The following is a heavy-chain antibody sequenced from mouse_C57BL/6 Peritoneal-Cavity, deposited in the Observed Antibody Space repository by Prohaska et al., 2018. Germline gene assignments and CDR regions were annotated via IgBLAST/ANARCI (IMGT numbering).Heavy chain of an antibody. Sequence: EVNLEESGGGLVQPGGSMNLSCVASGFPFINYWMNWVRQSPEKGLEWVVQIRLKSDNYATHYAESVKVRFTISRDDSKSSVYLQMNNVRAEDTGMYYCTGEGYYGYFDYWGQGTTLTVSS. CDR3: TGEGYYGYFDY. D-gene: IGHD1-1*01. V-gene: IGHV6-3*01. CDR2: IRLKSDNYAT. CDR1: GFPFINYW. J-gene: IGHJ2*01.